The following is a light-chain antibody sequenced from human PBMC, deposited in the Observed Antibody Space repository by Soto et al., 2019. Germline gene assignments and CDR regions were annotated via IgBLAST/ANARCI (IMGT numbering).Light chain of an antibody. CDR2: GVS. Sequence: EIVLTQSPGTLSLSPGERATLSCRASQSVPSNFLAWYQQKPGQAPILVIYGVSRRATGIPDRFSGGGSGTDFTLTISRLEPEDFAVYYCQQYDSSWTFGQGTKVEIK. CDR1: QSVPSNF. CDR3: QQYDSSWT. J-gene: IGKJ1*01. V-gene: IGKV3-20*01.